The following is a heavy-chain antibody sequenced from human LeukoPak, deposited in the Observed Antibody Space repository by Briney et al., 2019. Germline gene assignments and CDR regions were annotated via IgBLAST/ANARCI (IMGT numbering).Heavy chain of an antibody. J-gene: IGHJ2*01. V-gene: IGHV3-30*18. CDR1: GFTFSSYG. D-gene: IGHD7-27*01. CDR2: ISYDGSNK. CDR3: AKGGLNWAYWYFDL. Sequence: PGGSLRLSCAASGFTFSSYGMHWVRQAPGKGLEWVAVISYDGSNKGYADSVKGRFTLSRDNSKNTLYLHMNSLRAEDTAVYYCAKGGLNWAYWYFDLWGRGTLVTVSS.